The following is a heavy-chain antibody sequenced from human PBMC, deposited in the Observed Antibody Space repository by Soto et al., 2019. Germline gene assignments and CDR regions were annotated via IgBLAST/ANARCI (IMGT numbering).Heavy chain of an antibody. CDR2: ISGSGGST. J-gene: IGHJ6*02. D-gene: IGHD3-10*02. V-gene: IGHV3-23*01. Sequence: GGSLRLSCAASGFTFSSYAMSWVRQAPGKGLEWVSAISGSGGSTYYADSVKGRFTISRDNSKNTLYLQMNSLRAEDTAVYYCAKCSRGPSYYYYGMDVWGQGTTVTVSS. CDR1: GFTFSSYA. CDR3: AKCSRGPSYYYYGMDV.